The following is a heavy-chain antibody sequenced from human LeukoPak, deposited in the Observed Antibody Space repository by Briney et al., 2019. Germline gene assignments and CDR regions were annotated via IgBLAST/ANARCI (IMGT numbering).Heavy chain of an antibody. J-gene: IGHJ4*02. D-gene: IGHD4-17*01. CDR2: ISGSGGST. V-gene: IGHV3-23*01. CDR3: ARDGHDYGDYRETY. Sequence: GGSLRLSCAASGFTFSSYAMSWVRQAPGKGLEWVSAISGSGGSTYYADSVKGRFTISRDNSKNRLYLQMNSLRVEDTAVYFCARDGHDYGDYRETYWGQGTLVTVSS. CDR1: GFTFSSYA.